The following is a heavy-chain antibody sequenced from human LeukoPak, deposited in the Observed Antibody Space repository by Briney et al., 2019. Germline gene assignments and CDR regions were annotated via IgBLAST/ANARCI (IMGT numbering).Heavy chain of an antibody. J-gene: IGHJ3*01. CDR1: GFTFSTHE. CDR3: ARDHGLVAEPAFDV. D-gene: IGHD2-15*01. V-gene: IGHV3-48*03. CDR2: ISSDGNSI. Sequence: PGGSLRLSCAASGFTFSTHEMNWVRQAPGKGLEWVSFISSDGNSIYYADSVKGRFTIYRDNAKNSLYLQMNSLRAEDTAVYYCARDHGLVAEPAFDVWGQGTMVTVSS.